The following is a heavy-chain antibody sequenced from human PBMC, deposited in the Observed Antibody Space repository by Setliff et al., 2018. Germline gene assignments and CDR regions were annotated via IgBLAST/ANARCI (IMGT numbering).Heavy chain of an antibody. CDR3: TRNQPYYNFWSGYGGDY. J-gene: IGHJ4*02. Sequence: ETLSLTCAVSGGSISSSNWWSWVRQAPGKGLEWVANIKQDGSEKYFVGSVKGRFTISRDNAKNSLYLQMNSLRAEDTAVYYCTRNQPYYNFWSGYGGDYWGQGTLVTVSS. V-gene: IGHV3-7*03. D-gene: IGHD3-3*01. CDR2: IKQDGSEK. CDR1: GGSISSSNW.